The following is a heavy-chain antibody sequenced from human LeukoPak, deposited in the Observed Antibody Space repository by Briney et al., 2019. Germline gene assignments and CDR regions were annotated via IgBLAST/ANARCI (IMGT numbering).Heavy chain of an antibody. CDR2: IYYSGST. CDR3: ARARGYCTNGVCYPRSAGFDY. D-gene: IGHD2-8*01. V-gene: IGHV4-61*01. CDR1: GGSVSSGSYY. Sequence: SETLSLTCTVSGGSVSSGSYYWSWIRQPPGKGLEWIGDIYYSGSTNYNPSLKSRVTISVGTSKNQFSLKLSSVTAADTAVYYCARARGYCTNGVCYPRSAGFDYWGQGTLVTVSS. J-gene: IGHJ4*02.